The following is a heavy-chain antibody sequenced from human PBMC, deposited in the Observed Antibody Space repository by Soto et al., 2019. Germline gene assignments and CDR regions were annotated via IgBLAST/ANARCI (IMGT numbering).Heavy chain of an antibody. CDR3: ANSRDGYKATFDY. CDR1: GGSFSGYY. CDR2: INHSGST. D-gene: IGHD5-12*01. V-gene: IGHV4-34*01. Sequence: SETLSLTCAVYGGSFSGYYWSWIRQPPGKGLEWIGEINHSGSTNYNPSLKSRVTISVDTSKNQFSLKLSSVTAADTAVYYCANSRDGYKATFDYWGQGTLVTVSS. J-gene: IGHJ4*02.